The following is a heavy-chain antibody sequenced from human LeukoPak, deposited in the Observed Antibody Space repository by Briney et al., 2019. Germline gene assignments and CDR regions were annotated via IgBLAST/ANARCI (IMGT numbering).Heavy chain of an antibody. CDR1: GFTFSSYG. V-gene: IGHV3-30*02. CDR2: IRYDGSNK. D-gene: IGHD6-19*01. CDR3: AKDLSSGSRRAY. Sequence: GGSLTLTCAASGFTFSSYGMHWVRQAPSKGLDWVAFIRYDGSNKYYADSVKGRFTISRDNSKNTLYLQINSLRAEDTGVYYCAKDLSSGSRRAYWGQGTLVTVSS. J-gene: IGHJ4*02.